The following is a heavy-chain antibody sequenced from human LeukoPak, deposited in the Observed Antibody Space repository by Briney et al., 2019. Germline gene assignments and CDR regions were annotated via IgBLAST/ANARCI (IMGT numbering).Heavy chain of an antibody. D-gene: IGHD3-10*01. J-gene: IGHJ4*02. Sequence: GGSLRLSCAASGFSFSNYWFHWVRQAPGEGLVWVSRTNEHGTIINYADSVKGRFTISRDNAKNTLYLQMNSLRTEDSTLYYCVVDLSGSADYWGQGTLVTVSS. CDR3: VVDLSGSADY. CDR1: GFSFSNYW. V-gene: IGHV3-74*01. CDR2: TNEHGTII.